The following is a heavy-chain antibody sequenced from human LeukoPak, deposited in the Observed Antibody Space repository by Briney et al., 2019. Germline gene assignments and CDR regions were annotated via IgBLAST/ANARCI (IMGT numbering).Heavy chain of an antibody. V-gene: IGHV4-4*07. D-gene: IGHD6-13*01. CDR1: GGSISSYY. CDR2: IYTSGGT. CDR3: ARDTFPAGSQYFDY. J-gene: IGHJ4*02. Sequence: SETLSLTCTVSGGSISSYYWSWIRQPAGKGLEWIGRIYTSGGTNYNPSLKSRVTMSVDTSKNQFSLKLSSVTAADTAVYYCARDTFPAGSQYFDYWGQGTLVTVSS.